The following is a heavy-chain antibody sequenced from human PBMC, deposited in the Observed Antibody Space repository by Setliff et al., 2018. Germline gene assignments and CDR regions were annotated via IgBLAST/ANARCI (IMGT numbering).Heavy chain of an antibody. CDR3: TTEGAVVTAICFDY. Sequence: SVKVSCKASGGTFSSYAISWVRQAPGQGLEWMGGIIPIFGTANYAAPVKGRFTISRDDSKNTLYLQMNSLKTEDTAVYYCTTEGAVVTAICFDYWGQGTLVTVSS. CDR1: GGTFSSYA. J-gene: IGHJ4*02. V-gene: IGHV1-69*05. CDR2: IIPIFGTA. D-gene: IGHD2-21*02.